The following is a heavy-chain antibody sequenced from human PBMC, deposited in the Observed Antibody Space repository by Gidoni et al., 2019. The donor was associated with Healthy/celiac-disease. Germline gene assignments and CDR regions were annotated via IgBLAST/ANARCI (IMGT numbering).Heavy chain of an antibody. Sequence: QVQLQESGPGLVKPSQTLSLTCTFSGGSISRGGYYWSWIRQHPGKGLEWIGYIYYSGSTYYNPSLKSRVTISVDTSKNQFSLKLSSVTAADTAVYYCAREGYGSGSLGAFDIWGQGTMVTVSS. CDR3: AREGYGSGSLGAFDI. CDR2: IYYSGST. D-gene: IGHD3-10*01. V-gene: IGHV4-31*03. J-gene: IGHJ3*02. CDR1: GGSISRGGYY.